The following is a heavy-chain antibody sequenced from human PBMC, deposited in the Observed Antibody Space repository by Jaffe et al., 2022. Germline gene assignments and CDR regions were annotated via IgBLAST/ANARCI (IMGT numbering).Heavy chain of an antibody. CDR3: ARDHWNDLAFDI. D-gene: IGHD1-1*01. CDR2: IYYSGST. V-gene: IGHV4-59*01. Sequence: QVQLQESGPGLVKPSETLSLTCTVSGGSISSYYWSWIRQPPGKGLEWIGYIYYSGSTNYNPSLKSRVTISVDTSKNQFSLKLSSVTAADTAVYYCARDHWNDLAFDIWGQGTMVTVSS. CDR1: GGSISSYY. J-gene: IGHJ3*02.